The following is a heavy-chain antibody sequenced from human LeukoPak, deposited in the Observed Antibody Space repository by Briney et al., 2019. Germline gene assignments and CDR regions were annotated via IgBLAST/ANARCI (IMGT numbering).Heavy chain of an antibody. CDR1: GFSFDDYG. J-gene: IGHJ5*02. D-gene: IGHD3-22*01. Sequence: GGSLRLSCAASGFSFDDYGMSWVRQAPGKGLEWVSHINWNGGDTTYADSEKGRFTISRDNAKSSLYLQMNSLRAEDTALYHCARDYYDSSDYYPGWFDPWGQGTLVTVSS. V-gene: IGHV3-20*01. CDR2: INWNGGDT. CDR3: ARDYYDSSDYYPGWFDP.